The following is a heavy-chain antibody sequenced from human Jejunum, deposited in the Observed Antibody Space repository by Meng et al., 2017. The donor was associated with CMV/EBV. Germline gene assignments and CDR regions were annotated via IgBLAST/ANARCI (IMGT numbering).Heavy chain of an antibody. Sequence: GYSLPWLRQAPGQGLEWLGWISPNDGDTRYAQRFLGRVTMTRDTSINTAYLDLSRLRSDDTAVYYCARAIMFRDSPPTLFVPYWFDYWGPGTLVTVSS. CDR2: ISPNDGDT. CDR3: ARAIMFRDSPPTLFVPYWFDY. J-gene: IGHJ4*02. V-gene: IGHV1-2*02. CDR1: GYS. D-gene: IGHD3-10*02.